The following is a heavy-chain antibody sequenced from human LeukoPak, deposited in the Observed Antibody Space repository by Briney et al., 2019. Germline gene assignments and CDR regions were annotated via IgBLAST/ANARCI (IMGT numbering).Heavy chain of an antibody. Sequence: GGSLTLSCAASGFTFSGHWLHWVRQVPGKGLVWVSRINSDGSDTNYADSVKGRLTISRDNANNTMHLQMSSLRAEDTALYYCARRADCSSTSCPFDYWGQGTLVTVSS. D-gene: IGHD2-2*01. CDR1: GFTFSGHW. CDR3: ARRADCSSTSCPFDY. V-gene: IGHV3-74*01. J-gene: IGHJ4*02. CDR2: INSDGSDT.